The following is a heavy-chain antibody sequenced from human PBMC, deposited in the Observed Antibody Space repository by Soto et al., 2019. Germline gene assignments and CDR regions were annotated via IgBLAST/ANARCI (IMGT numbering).Heavy chain of an antibody. CDR1: GGSISSYY. CDR2: IYYSGST. V-gene: IGHV4-59*08. Sequence: SETLSLTCTVSGGSISSYYWSWIRQPPGKGLEWIGYIYYSGSTNYTPSLQSRVTISIDTSKNQFSLKLTSVTATDTAVYFCARGAALNTYYNYYGMDVWGQGTTVTVSS. D-gene: IGHD6-25*01. J-gene: IGHJ6*02. CDR3: ARGAALNTYYNYYGMDV.